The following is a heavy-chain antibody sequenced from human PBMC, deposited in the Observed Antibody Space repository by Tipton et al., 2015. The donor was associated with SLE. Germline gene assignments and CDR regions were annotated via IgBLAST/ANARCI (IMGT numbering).Heavy chain of an antibody. Sequence: TLSLTCTVSGGSISSYYWSWIRQPPGKGLEWIGYFYFTGSTNYNPSLKSRVTISVDTSKNQFSLKLSSVTAADTAMYYCAKADGVVGGQVPYWYFDLWGQGTLVTASS. CDR1: GGSISSYY. CDR2: FYFTGST. V-gene: IGHV4-59*01. CDR3: AKADGVVGGQVPYWYFDL. D-gene: IGHD2-21*01. J-gene: IGHJ2*01.